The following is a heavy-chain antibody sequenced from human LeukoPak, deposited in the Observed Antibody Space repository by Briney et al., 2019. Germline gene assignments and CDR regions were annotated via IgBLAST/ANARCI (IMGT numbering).Heavy chain of an antibody. Sequence: SETLSLTCTVSGYSISSGYYWGWIRQPPGKGLEWIGSIYHSGSTYYNPSLKSRVTISVDTSKNQFSLKLSSVTAADTAVYYCASSPYRAVAGTCWGQGTLVTVSS. CDR2: IYHSGST. CDR1: GYSISSGYY. CDR3: ASSPYRAVAGTC. V-gene: IGHV4-38-2*02. D-gene: IGHD6-19*01. J-gene: IGHJ4*02.